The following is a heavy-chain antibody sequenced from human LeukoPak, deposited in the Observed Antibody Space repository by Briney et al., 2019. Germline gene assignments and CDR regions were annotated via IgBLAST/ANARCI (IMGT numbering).Heavy chain of an antibody. J-gene: IGHJ3*02. Sequence: PVASVKVSCKASGYTFTDYGISWVRQAPGQGLEWMGWISAYNGNTYFAQKFQGRVTMTTDTSTTTAYMELRSLRSDDTAVYYCARDRWSSSSSEGVFDIWGQGTMVTVFS. CDR3: ARDRWSSSSSEGVFDI. CDR1: GYTFTDYG. CDR2: ISAYNGNT. D-gene: IGHD6-6*01. V-gene: IGHV1-18*01.